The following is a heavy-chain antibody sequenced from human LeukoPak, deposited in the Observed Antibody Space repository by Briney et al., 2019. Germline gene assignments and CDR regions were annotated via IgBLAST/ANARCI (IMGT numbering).Heavy chain of an antibody. CDR3: ARERTYHYYMDV. CDR2: MNPHSGNT. Sequence: ASVKVSCKASGYIFTSYDINWARQATGQGLEWMGWMNPHSGNTGYAQKFQGRVTITRNISISTAFMELSSLRSDDTAVYYCARERTYHYYMDVWGKGTTVTVSS. CDR1: GYIFTSYD. V-gene: IGHV1-8*03. J-gene: IGHJ6*03.